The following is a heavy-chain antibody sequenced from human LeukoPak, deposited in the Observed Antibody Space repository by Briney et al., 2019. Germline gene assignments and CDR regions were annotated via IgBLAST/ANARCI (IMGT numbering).Heavy chain of an antibody. V-gene: IGHV4-59*01. J-gene: IGHJ4*02. CDR1: GGSISSYY. D-gene: IGHD5-24*01. CDR2: IYYSGST. Sequence: PSETLSLTCTVSGGSISSYYWSWIWQPPGKGLEWIGYIYYSGSTNYNPSLKSRVTISVDTSKNQFSLKLSSVTAADTAVYYCARDKSRGRGDFDYWGQGTLVTVSS. CDR3: ARDKSRGRGDFDY.